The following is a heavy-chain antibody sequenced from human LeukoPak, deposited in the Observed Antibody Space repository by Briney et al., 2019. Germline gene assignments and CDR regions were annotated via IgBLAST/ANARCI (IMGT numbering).Heavy chain of an antibody. CDR1: GFTFSSYA. CDR2: ISGSGGST. V-gene: IGHV3-23*01. Sequence: GGSLRLSCAASGFTFSSYAMSWVRQAPGEGMEWVSAISGSGGSTYYADSVKGRFTISRDNSKNTLYLQMNSLRAEDTAVYYCAKIIAVGGRYFFDYWGQGTLVTVSS. D-gene: IGHD6-19*01. CDR3: AKIIAVGGRYFFDY. J-gene: IGHJ4*02.